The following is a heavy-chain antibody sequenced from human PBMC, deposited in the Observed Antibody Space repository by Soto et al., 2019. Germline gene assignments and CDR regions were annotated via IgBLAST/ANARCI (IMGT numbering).Heavy chain of an antibody. Sequence: GGSLRLSCVVSGFSFSDYYMSWIRQAPGKGLEWVSYIGSSSRYTNYADSVKGRFIISRDNAKKSLYLQMNNLGAEDTAIYYCVRPVAAETYDAFDIWGQGTMVTVSS. CDR3: VRPVAAETYDAFDI. CDR2: IGSSSRYT. CDR1: GFSFSDYY. V-gene: IGHV3-11*06. D-gene: IGHD2-15*01. J-gene: IGHJ3*02.